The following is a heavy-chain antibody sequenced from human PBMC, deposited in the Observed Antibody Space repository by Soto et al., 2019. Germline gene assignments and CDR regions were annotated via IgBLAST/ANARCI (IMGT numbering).Heavy chain of an antibody. D-gene: IGHD6-19*01. CDR2: IYYSGST. J-gene: IGHJ4*02. CDR1: GGSISSGGYY. Sequence: QVQLQESGPGLVKPSQTLSLTCTVSGGSISSGGYYWSWIRQHPGKGLEWIGYIYYSGSTYYNPSLKSRVTRAVDTSKNQFSLKLSSVTAADTAVYYCARAGYSSGWYEFDYWGQGTLVTVSS. CDR3: ARAGYSSGWYEFDY. V-gene: IGHV4-31*03.